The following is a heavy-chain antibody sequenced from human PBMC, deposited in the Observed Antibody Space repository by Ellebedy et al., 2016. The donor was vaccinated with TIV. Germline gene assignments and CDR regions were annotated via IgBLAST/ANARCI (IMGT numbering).Heavy chain of an antibody. CDR1: GFTFSDYY. J-gene: IGHJ4*02. CDR2: ISISSSYI. Sequence: GESLKISXAASGFTFSDYYRSWIRKAPGKGLEWVSYISISSSYIYYADSVKGRFTISRDNAKNSLYLQMNSLRAEDTAVYYCARGSGSGSYWLDYWGQGTLVTVSS. CDR3: ARGSGSGSYWLDY. V-gene: IGHV3-11*06. D-gene: IGHD3-10*01.